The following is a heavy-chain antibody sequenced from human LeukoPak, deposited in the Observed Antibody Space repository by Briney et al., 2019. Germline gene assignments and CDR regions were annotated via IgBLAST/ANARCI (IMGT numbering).Heavy chain of an antibody. D-gene: IGHD6-13*01. CDR2: IYYSGST. CDR3: ATSTLEHSGYSSSWYFGSPEPSPWFDP. CDR1: GGSISSSSYY. Sequence: PSETLSLTCTVSGGSISSSSYYWGWIRQPPGKGLEWIGSIYYSGSTYYNPSLKSRVTISVDTSKNQFSLKLSSVTAADTAVYYCATSTLEHSGYSSSWYFGSPEPSPWFDPWGQGTLVTVSS. J-gene: IGHJ5*02. V-gene: IGHV4-39*01.